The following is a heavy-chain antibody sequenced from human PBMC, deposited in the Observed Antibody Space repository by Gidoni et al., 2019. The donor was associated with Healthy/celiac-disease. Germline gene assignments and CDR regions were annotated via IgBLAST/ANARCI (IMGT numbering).Heavy chain of an antibody. J-gene: IGHJ4*02. V-gene: IGHV3-23*01. D-gene: IGHD6-13*01. CDR2: ISGSGGST. Sequence: EVQLLESGGGLVQPGGSLRLSCAASGFTCSRYAMSWVRQAPGKGLEWVSAISGSGGSTYYADSVKGRFTISRDNSKNTLYLQMNSLRAEDTAVYYCAKRIKSPRLIAALSERYFDYWGQGTLVTVSS. CDR3: AKRIKSPRLIAALSERYFDY. CDR1: GFTCSRYA.